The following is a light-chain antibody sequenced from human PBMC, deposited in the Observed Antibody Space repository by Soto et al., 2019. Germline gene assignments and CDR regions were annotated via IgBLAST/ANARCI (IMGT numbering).Light chain of an antibody. CDR3: SSYAGSNNFV. J-gene: IGLJ1*01. Sequence: QSVLTQPPSASGSPGQSVTISCTGTSSDIGAYIYVSWYQQPPGKAPKLMISEVSRRPSGVPERFSGSKSGNTASLTVSGLQADDEAHYYCSSYAGSNNFVFGTGTKLTVL. CDR1: SSDIGAYIY. CDR2: EVS. V-gene: IGLV2-8*01.